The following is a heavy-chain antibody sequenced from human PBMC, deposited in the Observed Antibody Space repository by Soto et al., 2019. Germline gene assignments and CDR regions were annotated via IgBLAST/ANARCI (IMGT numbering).Heavy chain of an antibody. CDR2: ISSSGDST. J-gene: IGHJ4*02. Sequence: EVQLLESGGGLVQPGGSLGLSCAVSGFTFNNYAMTWVRQAAGKGLEWVSSISSSGDSTYYADSAKGRFTISRDNSKSTLYLQMNSLRAEDTAVYYCAKALGHSSGPFNYWGQGTLVTVSS. V-gene: IGHV3-23*01. D-gene: IGHD3-22*01. CDR3: AKALGHSSGPFNY. CDR1: GFTFNNYA.